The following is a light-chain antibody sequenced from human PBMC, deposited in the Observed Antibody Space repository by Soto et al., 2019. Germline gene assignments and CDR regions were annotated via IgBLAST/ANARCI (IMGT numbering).Light chain of an antibody. V-gene: IGKV3D-15*01. CDR1: ESVGSN. CDR2: RAS. J-gene: IGKJ4*01. CDR3: QQRNDWVT. Sequence: IVMSKSAAAVSVSPGERATLSCRASESVGSNLAWYQQRPGQAPRLLIYRASTRATGIPPRFSGSGSGTDFILTISSLEPEDSGVYYCQQRNDWVTFGGGTKVDI.